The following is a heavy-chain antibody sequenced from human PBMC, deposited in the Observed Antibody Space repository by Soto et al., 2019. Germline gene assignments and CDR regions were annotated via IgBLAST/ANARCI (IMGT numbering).Heavy chain of an antibody. CDR2: INPSGGST. V-gene: IGHV1-46*01. Sequence: ASVKVSCKASGYTFTSYYMHWVRQAPGQGLGWMGIINPSGGSTSYAQKFQGRVTMTRDTSTSTVYMELSSLRSEDTAVYYCARDQEGCSGGSCYPAYYYYGMDGWGQGTMVTVSS. J-gene: IGHJ6*02. CDR1: GYTFTSYY. CDR3: ARDQEGCSGGSCYPAYYYYGMDG. D-gene: IGHD2-15*01.